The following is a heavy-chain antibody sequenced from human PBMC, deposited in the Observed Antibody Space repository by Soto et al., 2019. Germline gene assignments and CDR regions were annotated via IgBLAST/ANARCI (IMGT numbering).Heavy chain of an antibody. D-gene: IGHD6-19*01. CDR3: ARGAVAGNFDY. Sequence: PSEILSLTCTVSGGSIRIYYWTWIRQPPGKGLEWIGYIYYSGTTNYNPSLKSRVTISVDTSKNQFSLKLSSVTAADTAVYYCARGAVAGNFDYWGQGTLVTVSS. J-gene: IGHJ4*02. CDR1: GGSIRIYY. CDR2: IYYSGTT. V-gene: IGHV4-59*01.